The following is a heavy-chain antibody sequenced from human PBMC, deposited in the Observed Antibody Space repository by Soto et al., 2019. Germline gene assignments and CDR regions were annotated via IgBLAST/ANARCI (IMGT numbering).Heavy chain of an antibody. CDR3: ARGRARGYYDRSGDVSYYDGMDV. J-gene: IGHJ6*02. V-gene: IGHV4-34*01. D-gene: IGHD3-22*01. Sequence: SETLSLTFAVYGWSFIGYNWSWIRQPPGKGWGWIVEINHSESTNSNPALNSQFTISVDTSKNQFSLKLSSVTAADTAVYYCARGRARGYYDRSGDVSYYDGMDVWGQGTTVTVSS. CDR2: INHSEST. CDR1: GWSFIGYN.